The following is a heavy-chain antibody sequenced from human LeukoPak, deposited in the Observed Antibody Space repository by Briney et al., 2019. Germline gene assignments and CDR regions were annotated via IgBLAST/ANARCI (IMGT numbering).Heavy chain of an antibody. CDR2: FDPEDGET. Sequence: ASVKVSCKVSGYTLTELSMHWVRQAPGKGLEWMGGFDPEDGETIYAQKFQGRVTMTEDTSTDTAYMELSSLRSEDTAVYYCATGLDCSGGSCYSEVGDYWGQGTLVTVSS. D-gene: IGHD2-15*01. J-gene: IGHJ4*02. V-gene: IGHV1-24*01. CDR1: GYTLTELS. CDR3: ATGLDCSGGSCYSEVGDY.